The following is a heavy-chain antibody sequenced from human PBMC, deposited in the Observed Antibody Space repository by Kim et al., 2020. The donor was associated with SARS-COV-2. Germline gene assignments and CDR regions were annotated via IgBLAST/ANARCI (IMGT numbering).Heavy chain of an antibody. CDR2: IWFDGSRT. D-gene: IGHD6-6*01. CDR3: ARDRAGRSIDY. Sequence: GGSLRLSCAASGFNFNAYVMHWVRQAPGKGLEWVAVIWFDGSRTYYVDSVKGRFTISRDSSKSTVYLQMNNLRADDTAVYYCARDRAGRSIDYKGHGTRV. CDR1: GFNFNAYV. J-gene: IGHJ4*01. V-gene: IGHV3-33*01.